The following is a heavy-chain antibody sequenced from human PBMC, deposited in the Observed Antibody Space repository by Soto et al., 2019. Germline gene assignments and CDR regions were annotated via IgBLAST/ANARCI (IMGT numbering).Heavy chain of an antibody. J-gene: IGHJ4*02. Sequence: SPTLSLPCAISGDRVSSNSATWNWIRQSPSRGLEWLGRTYYRSKWYNDYAVSVKSRITINPDTSKNQFTLQLNSVTPEDTAVYYCARDRYSGYNSFDYWGQGTLVTVSS. D-gene: IGHD5-12*01. CDR1: GDRVSSNSAT. CDR3: ARDRYSGYNSFDY. CDR2: TYYRSKWYN. V-gene: IGHV6-1*01.